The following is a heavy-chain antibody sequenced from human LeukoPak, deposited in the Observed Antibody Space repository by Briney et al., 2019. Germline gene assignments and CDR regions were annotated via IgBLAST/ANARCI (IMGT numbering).Heavy chain of an antibody. V-gene: IGHV3-23*01. CDR1: GFTFSSYA. J-gene: IGHJ4*02. CDR3: AKAAFYYDSSGYNFDY. Sequence: PGGSLRLSCAASGFTFSSYAMSWVRQAPGKGLEWVSAISGSGGSTYYANSVKGRFTISRDNSKNTLYLQMNSLRAEDTAVYYCAKAAFYYDSSGYNFDYWGQGTLVTVSS. CDR2: ISGSGGST. D-gene: IGHD3-22*01.